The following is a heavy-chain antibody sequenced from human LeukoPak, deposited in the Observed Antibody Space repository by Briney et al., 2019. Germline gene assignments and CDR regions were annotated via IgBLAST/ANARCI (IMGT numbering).Heavy chain of an antibody. J-gene: IGHJ4*02. CDR3: ARQGAYYYDSSGYIDY. CDR1: GGSISSSSYY. Sequence: SETLSLTCTVSGGSISSSSYYWGWIRQPPEKGLEWIGSIYYSGSTYYNPSLKSRVTISVDTSKNQFSLKLSSVTAADTAVYYCARQGAYYYDSSGYIDYWGQGTLVTVSS. CDR2: IYYSGST. D-gene: IGHD3-22*01. V-gene: IGHV4-39*01.